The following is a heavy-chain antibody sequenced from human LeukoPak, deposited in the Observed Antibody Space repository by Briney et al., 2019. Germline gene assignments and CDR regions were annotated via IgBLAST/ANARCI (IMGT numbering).Heavy chain of an antibody. CDR2: ISSSSTYI. CDR3: ARGGCTTTSCYLFDY. Sequence: PGGSLRLSCATSGFTFSSYSMNWVRQAPGKGLEWVSSISSSSTYIYYAASVKGRFPISRDNDKNSLYLQLNSLRAEDTAVYYCARGGCTTTSCYLFDYWGQGTLVTVSS. V-gene: IGHV3-21*01. CDR1: GFTFSSYS. J-gene: IGHJ4*02. D-gene: IGHD2-2*01.